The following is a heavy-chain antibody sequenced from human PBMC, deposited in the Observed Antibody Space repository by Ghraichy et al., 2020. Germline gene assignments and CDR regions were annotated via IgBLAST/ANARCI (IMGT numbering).Heavy chain of an antibody. J-gene: IGHJ5*02. D-gene: IGHD5-18*01. V-gene: IGHV1-46*03. CDR3: ARDLESLKYSSPNWFDP. CDR2: INPSGGST. Sequence: ASVKVSCKASGYTFTTYYVHWVRQAPGQGLEWMGIINPSGGSTSYAQKFQGRVTMTRDTSTSTLYMELSSLTSEDTAVYYCARDLESLKYSSPNWFDPWGQGTLVTVSS. CDR1: GYTFTTYY.